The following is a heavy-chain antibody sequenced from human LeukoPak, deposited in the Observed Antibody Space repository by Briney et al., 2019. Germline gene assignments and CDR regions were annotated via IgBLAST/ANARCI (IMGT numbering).Heavy chain of an antibody. V-gene: IGHV3-23*01. D-gene: IGHD6-19*01. CDR2: ISGAGDNT. Sequence: GASLRPSCAASGFTFTNYAMSWVRQAPEKGLEWVSAISGAGDNTYYADSVKGRFTISRDNSKNTLYLQMNSLRAEDTAAYYCAKDAVAGAWGSRFDYWGQGTLVTVSS. CDR1: GFTFTNYA. J-gene: IGHJ4*02. CDR3: AKDAVAGAWGSRFDY.